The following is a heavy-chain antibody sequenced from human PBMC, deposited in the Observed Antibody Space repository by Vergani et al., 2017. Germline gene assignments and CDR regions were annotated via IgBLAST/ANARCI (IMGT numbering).Heavy chain of an antibody. D-gene: IGHD3-10*01. V-gene: IGHV4-34*02. CDR2: ITAIGSA. Sequence: QVHLQQRGAGVLKPSETLSLTCGVIGGSLSGYFWRWIRQSPGRGLEWIGEITAIGSAKYSPSATSRVTISVDTSRGEFTLTVTSVTAADTGLYFCASRRPRLNLGSKSNAGTFDSWGQGALVTDSS. CDR1: GGSLSGYF. CDR3: ASRRPRLNLGSKSNAGTFDS. J-gene: IGHJ4*02.